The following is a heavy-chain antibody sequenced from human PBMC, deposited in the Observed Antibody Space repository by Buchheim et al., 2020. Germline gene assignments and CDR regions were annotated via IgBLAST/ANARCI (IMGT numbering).Heavy chain of an antibody. Sequence: QVQLQESGPGLVKPSETLSPTCSVSGGSIFTYYWSWIRQAPGKGLEWIGYMDGSGRSNYNPSLKSRVTISVDTSKNQFSLNLSSVTAADTAIYYCAKKRSDNWFDPWGQGTL. CDR3: AKKRSDNWFDP. J-gene: IGHJ5*02. CDR2: MDGSGRS. V-gene: IGHV4-59*01. CDR1: GGSIFTYY.